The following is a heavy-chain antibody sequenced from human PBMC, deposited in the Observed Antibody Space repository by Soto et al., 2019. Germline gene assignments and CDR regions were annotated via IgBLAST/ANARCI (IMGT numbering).Heavy chain of an antibody. J-gene: IGHJ4*02. CDR3: TKTRSASRSPSDY. D-gene: IGHD3-16*02. Sequence: LRLSCVASGFKVGSTYMTWVRQAPGEGLQLVSIMYSGGSTYYADSVKGRFTVSRDDSKNTLYLQMNNLTVGDTGVYYCTKTRSASRSPSDYWGQGTLVTVSS. CDR2: MYSGGST. V-gene: IGHV3-53*01. CDR1: GFKVGSTY.